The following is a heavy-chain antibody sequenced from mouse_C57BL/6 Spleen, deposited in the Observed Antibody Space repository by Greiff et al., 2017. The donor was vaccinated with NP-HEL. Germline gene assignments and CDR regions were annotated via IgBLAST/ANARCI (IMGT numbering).Heavy chain of an antibody. J-gene: IGHJ2*01. D-gene: IGHD1-1*01. Sequence: VQLVESGAELARPGASVKLSCKASGYTFTSYGLSWVKQRTGQGLEWIGEIYPRSGNTYYNEKFKGKATLTADKYSSTAYMELRSLTSEDSAVYFCARPYGSSYASYFDYWGQGTTLTVSS. CDR2: IYPRSGNT. V-gene: IGHV1-81*01. CDR3: ARPYGSSYASYFDY. CDR1: GYTFTSYG.